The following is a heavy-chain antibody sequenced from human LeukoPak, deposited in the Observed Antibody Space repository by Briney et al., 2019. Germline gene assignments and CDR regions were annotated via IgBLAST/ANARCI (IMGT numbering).Heavy chain of an antibody. CDR1: GYTFTSYD. CDR3: ARTEGMTTVVNDAFDI. Sequence: ASVKVSCKASGYTFTSYDINWVRQATGQGLEWMGWMNPNSGNTGYAQKFQGRVTMTRNTSISTAYMELSSLRSEDTAVYYCARTEGMTTVVNDAFDIWGQGTMVTVSS. CDR2: MNPNSGNT. J-gene: IGHJ3*02. V-gene: IGHV1-8*01. D-gene: IGHD4-23*01.